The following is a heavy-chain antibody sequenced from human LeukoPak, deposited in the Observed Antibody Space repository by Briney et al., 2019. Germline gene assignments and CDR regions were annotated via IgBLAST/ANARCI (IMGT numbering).Heavy chain of an antibody. Sequence: GGSLRLSCAASGFTFSSYAMHWVRQAPGKGLGWVAVISYDGSNKYYADSVKGRFTISRDNSKNTLYLQMNSLRAEDTAVYYCARDRGWTVPAAYLDYWGQGTLVTVSS. CDR2: ISYDGSNK. J-gene: IGHJ4*02. CDR1: GFTFSSYA. V-gene: IGHV3-30*04. D-gene: IGHD2-2*01. CDR3: ARDRGWTVPAAYLDY.